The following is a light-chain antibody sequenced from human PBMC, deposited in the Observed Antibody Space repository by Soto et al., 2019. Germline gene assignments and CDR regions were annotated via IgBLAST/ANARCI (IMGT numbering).Light chain of an antibody. J-gene: IGLJ2*01. CDR3: SSYTSSSTPL. CDR1: SSDVGGYNY. V-gene: IGLV2-14*01. Sequence: QSALTQPASVSGSHGQSITISCTGTSSDVGGYNYVSWYQQHTGKAPKLMIYDVSNRPSGVSNRFSGSKSGNTASLTISGLQAEDEADYYCSSYTSSSTPLFGGGTKLTVL. CDR2: DVS.